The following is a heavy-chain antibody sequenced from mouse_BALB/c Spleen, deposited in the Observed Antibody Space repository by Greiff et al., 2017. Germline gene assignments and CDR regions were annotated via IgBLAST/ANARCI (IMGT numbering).Heavy chain of an antibody. J-gene: IGHJ3*01. V-gene: IGHV3-6*02. D-gene: IGHD2-3*01. CDR3: APGWLGFAY. CDR1: GYSITSGYY. CDR2: ISYDGSN. Sequence: EVKLVESGPGLVKPSQSLSLTCSVTGYSITSGYYWNWIRQFPGNKLEWMGYISYDGSNNYNPSLKNRISITRDTSKNQFFLKLNSVTTEDTATYYCAPGWLGFAYWGQGTLVTVSA.